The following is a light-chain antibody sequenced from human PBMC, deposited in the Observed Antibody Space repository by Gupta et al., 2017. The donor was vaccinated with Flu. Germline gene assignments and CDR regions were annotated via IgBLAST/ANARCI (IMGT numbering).Light chain of an antibody. J-gene: IGKJ1*01. CDR3: MQDVQWLWT. CDR2: NVS. Sequence: VLTQCPLPLSVTLGQPASIACRSSPRLVFSDGNTYLNWFQQRPGQSPRRLIHNVSKRDSGVPDRFSGSGSGTDCALTISRVEAEDVGVYYCMQDVQWLWTFGQGTKVEIK. CDR1: PRLVFSDGNTY. V-gene: IGKV2-30*01.